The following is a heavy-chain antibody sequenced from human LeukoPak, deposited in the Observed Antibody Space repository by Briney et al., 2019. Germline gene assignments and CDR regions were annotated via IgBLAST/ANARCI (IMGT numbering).Heavy chain of an antibody. V-gene: IGHV3-30*18. D-gene: IGHD6-19*01. Sequence: AGGPLGPPGEASGLTLSSNARHWVGKAQGRGLGWVALISYDGSSKYYADSVKGRFTISRDNSKNTLYLQMNSLRVEDTAVYYCAKDERSGWRFDYWGQGTLVTVSS. CDR3: AKDERSGWRFDY. J-gene: IGHJ4*02. CDR1: GLTLSSNA. CDR2: ISYDGSSK.